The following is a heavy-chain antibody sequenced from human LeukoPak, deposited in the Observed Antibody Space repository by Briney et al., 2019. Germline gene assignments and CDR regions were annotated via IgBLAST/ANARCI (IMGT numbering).Heavy chain of an antibody. CDR2: ISGRGGST. CDR1: GFTFSSYA. J-gene: IGHJ4*02. D-gene: IGHD1-26*01. V-gene: IGHV3-23*01. Sequence: GGSLRLSCAASGFTFSSYAMTWVRQAPGRGLEWVSGISGRGGSTYYADSVKGRFNISRDNSKNTLYLQMNSLRAEDTAVYYCAKEPYSGSQLLDYWGQGTLVTVSS. CDR3: AKEPYSGSQLLDY.